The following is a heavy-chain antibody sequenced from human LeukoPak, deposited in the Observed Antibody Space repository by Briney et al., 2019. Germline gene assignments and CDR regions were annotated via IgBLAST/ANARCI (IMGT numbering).Heavy chain of an antibody. CDR3: ARGRGYSYGYAFYDAFDI. CDR2: INPSGGST. D-gene: IGHD5-18*01. V-gene: IGHV1-46*01. CDR1: GYTFTSYY. Sequence: GASVKVSCKASGYTFTSYYMHWVRQAPGQGLEWMGIINPSGGSTSYAQKFQGRVTMTRDMSTGTVYMELSSLRSEDTAVYYCARGRGYSYGYAFYDAFDIWGQGTMVTVSS. J-gene: IGHJ3*02.